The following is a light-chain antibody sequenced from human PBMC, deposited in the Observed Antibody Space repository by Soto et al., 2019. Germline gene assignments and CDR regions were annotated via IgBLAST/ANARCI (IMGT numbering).Light chain of an antibody. J-gene: IGKJ4*01. CDR3: QKYNSAPLT. V-gene: IGKV1-27*01. Sequence: DIRMTQSPSSLSASVGDRVTISCRASQGISNFLAWYQQKAGKPPKLLIYTASTLQSGVPSRFSGSGSGTDFTLTISSLQPEDVATYYCQKYNSAPLTFGGGTKVEIK. CDR2: TAS. CDR1: QGISNF.